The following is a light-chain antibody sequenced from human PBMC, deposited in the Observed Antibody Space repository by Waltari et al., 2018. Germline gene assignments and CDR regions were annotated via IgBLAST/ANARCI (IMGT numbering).Light chain of an antibody. CDR1: SSHIGSNT. V-gene: IGLV1-44*01. Sequence: QSVLTQPPSASGTPGQRVTISCSGSSSHIGSNTVNWYQQLPGAAPKLLIYSNNQRPSGVPDLFSGSKSGTSASLAIDGLQSEDEADYYCAPWDDSLNGWVFGGGTKLTVL. CDR3: APWDDSLNGWV. CDR2: SNN. J-gene: IGLJ3*02.